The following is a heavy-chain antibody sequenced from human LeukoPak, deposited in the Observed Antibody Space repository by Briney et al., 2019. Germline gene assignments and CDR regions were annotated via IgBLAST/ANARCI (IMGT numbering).Heavy chain of an antibody. J-gene: IGHJ6*02. CDR3: ARVRYHPYSSGLSPYYYYGMDV. D-gene: IGHD6-19*01. CDR2: ISYDGSNK. Sequence: GSLRLSCAASGFTFRSYAMHWVRQAPGKGLGWVAVISYDGSNKYYADSVKGRFTISRDNYKHPLYLQMNSLRAEDTAVCYCARVRYHPYSSGLSPYYYYGMDVWGQGTTVTVSS. CDR1: GFTFRSYA. V-gene: IGHV3-30-3*01.